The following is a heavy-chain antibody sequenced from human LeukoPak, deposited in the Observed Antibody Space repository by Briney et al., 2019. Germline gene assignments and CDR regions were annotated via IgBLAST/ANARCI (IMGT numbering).Heavy chain of an antibody. D-gene: IGHD2-2*01. V-gene: IGHV4-59*01. J-gene: IGHJ4*02. CDR3: AREVAAAAMDF. CDR2: IYYTGST. CDR1: GGGIRSYY. Sequence: SETLSLTCTVSGGGIRSYYWTWVRQPPGKGLEWVGHIYYTGSTNYNPSLKSRVSISLDTSKSQFSLRLSSVTAADTAVYYCAREVAAAAMDFWGQGTLVTVSS.